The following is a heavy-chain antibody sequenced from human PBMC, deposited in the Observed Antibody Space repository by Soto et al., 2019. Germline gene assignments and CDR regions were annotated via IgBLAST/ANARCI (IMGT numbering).Heavy chain of an antibody. D-gene: IGHD3-10*01. CDR1: GFPFSEYA. V-gene: IGHV3-30*18. Sequence: QVQLVESGGGVVQPGRSLRLSCAASGFPFSEYAMHWVRQAPGKGLEWVAVISFDGSNTYYADSVKGRFTVSRDNSKHTLSLQMNSLRSDDTALYYCAKALRGGCDYWGQGALVTVSS. J-gene: IGHJ4*02. CDR3: AKALRGGCDY. CDR2: ISFDGSNT.